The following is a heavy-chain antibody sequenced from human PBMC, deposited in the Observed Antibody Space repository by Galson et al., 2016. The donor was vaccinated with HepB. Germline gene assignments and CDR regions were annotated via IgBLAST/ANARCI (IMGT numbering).Heavy chain of an antibody. CDR2: IYWHDDK. Sequence: PALVKPTQTLALTCAFSGFSLSESGVAVGWFRQSPGKALEWLALIYWHDDKRYSPSVNNRLTITKDTSKGHVVFTMTNMDPADTGPYYCAYMSSRRNTGWFDPWGQGILVTVSS. CDR1: GFSLSESGVA. CDR3: AYMSSRRNTGWFDP. J-gene: IGHJ5*02. D-gene: IGHD2-2*01. V-gene: IGHV2-5*01.